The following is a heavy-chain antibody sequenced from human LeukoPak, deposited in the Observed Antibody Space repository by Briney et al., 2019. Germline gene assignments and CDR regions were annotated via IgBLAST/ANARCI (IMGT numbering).Heavy chain of an antibody. D-gene: IGHD3-16*01. J-gene: IGHJ4*02. V-gene: IGHV3-21*01. CDR1: GLTFSSYR. Sequence: GWSLRLSCAASGLTFSSYRMNWVRQAPGKGLEWVSSISSSGNYIYYADSVKGRFTISRDNAKNSLYLQMNSLRAEDTAVYYCARSGGGMDDYWGQGTLVTVSS. CDR3: ARSGGGMDDY. CDR2: ISSSGNYI.